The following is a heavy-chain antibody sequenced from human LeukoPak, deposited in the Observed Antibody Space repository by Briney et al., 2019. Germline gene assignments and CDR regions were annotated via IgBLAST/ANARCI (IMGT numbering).Heavy chain of an antibody. J-gene: IGHJ2*01. CDR1: GYSFATYW. V-gene: IGHV5-51*01. Sequence: GESLKISCKGSGYSFATYWIGWVRQMPGKGLEWMGIIYPGDSDTRYSPSFQGQVTMSADKSISTAYLQWSSLKASDTAIYYCARLSCSTTICYAEWYFDLWGRGTQVTVSS. CDR2: IYPGDSDT. CDR3: ARLSCSTTICYAEWYFDL. D-gene: IGHD2/OR15-2a*01.